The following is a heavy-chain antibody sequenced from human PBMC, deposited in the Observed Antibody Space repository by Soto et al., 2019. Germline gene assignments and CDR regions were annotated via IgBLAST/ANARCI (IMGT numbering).Heavy chain of an antibody. CDR2: IYYSGST. CDR1: GGSISSGGYY. CDR3: ARDNGDYFDY. J-gene: IGHJ4*02. Sequence: SETLSLTCTVSGGSISSGGYYWSWIRQHPGKGLEWIGYIYYSGSTYCNPSLKSRVTISVDTSKNQFSLKLSSVTAADTAVYYCARDNGDYFDYWGQGTLVTVSS. D-gene: IGHD2-8*01. V-gene: IGHV4-31*03.